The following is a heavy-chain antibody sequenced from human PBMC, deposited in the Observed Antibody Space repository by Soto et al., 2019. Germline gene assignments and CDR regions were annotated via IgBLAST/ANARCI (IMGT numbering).Heavy chain of an antibody. CDR2: IDPSDSYT. CDR3: ARLTPHLEPAGIDYYYDMDV. D-gene: IGHD2-2*01. Sequence: GESLKISCKGSGYSFTSYWINWVRQMPGKGLEWMGRIDPSDSYTNYSPSSQGHVTISADKSISTANLQWRSLNASDTAMYYCARLTPHLEPAGIDYYYDMDVWGQGTTVTVSS. CDR1: GYSFTSYW. V-gene: IGHV5-10-1*01. J-gene: IGHJ6*02.